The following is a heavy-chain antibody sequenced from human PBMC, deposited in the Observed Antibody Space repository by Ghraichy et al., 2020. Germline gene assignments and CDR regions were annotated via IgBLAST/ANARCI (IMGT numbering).Heavy chain of an antibody. D-gene: IGHD1-26*01. Sequence: SQTPSLTCTISGDSVSRNRIAWNWIRQSPSRGLEWLGRTYYDSRWINDYAISVKGRIIINPDTSKNQFSLQLNSVTADDTAVYYCARGVGWPSFDSWGQGTLVTVSS. CDR2: TYYDSRWIN. J-gene: IGHJ4*02. CDR3: ARGVGWPSFDS. V-gene: IGHV6-1*01. CDR1: GDSVSRNRIA.